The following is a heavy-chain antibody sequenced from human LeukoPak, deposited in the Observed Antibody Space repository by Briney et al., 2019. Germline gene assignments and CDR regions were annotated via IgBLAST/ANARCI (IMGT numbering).Heavy chain of an antibody. Sequence: SVKVSCKASGGTFSSYAISWVRQAPGQGLEWMGGIIPIFGTANYAQKFQGRVTITADESTSIAYMELSSLRSEDTAVYYCARARPVLLWFDYWGQGTLVTVSS. CDR1: GGTFSSYA. J-gene: IGHJ4*02. CDR2: IIPIFGTA. V-gene: IGHV1-69*13. CDR3: ARARPVLLWFDY. D-gene: IGHD3-10*01.